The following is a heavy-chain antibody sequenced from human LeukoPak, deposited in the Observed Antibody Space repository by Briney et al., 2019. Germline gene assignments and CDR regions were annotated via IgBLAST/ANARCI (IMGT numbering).Heavy chain of an antibody. CDR3: ARVGTYYDILTGYSPKGAFDY. Sequence: KTSETLSLTCTVSGGSISNYYWSWIRQPPGKELEWIGYIYYSGSTNYNPSLKSRVTISVDTSKNQFSLKLSSVTAADTAVYYCARVGTYYDILTGYSPKGAFDYWGQGTLVTVSS. V-gene: IGHV4-59*01. J-gene: IGHJ4*02. CDR1: GGSISNYY. D-gene: IGHD3-9*01. CDR2: IYYSGST.